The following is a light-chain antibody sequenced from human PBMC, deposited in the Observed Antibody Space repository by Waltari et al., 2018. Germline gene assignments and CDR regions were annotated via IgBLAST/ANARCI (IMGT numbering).Light chain of an antibody. CDR3: LLYYDKTWT. CDR1: TGAVTSGSF. V-gene: IGLV7-43*01. CDR2: RTS. Sequence: QTVVTQEPSLTVSPGGTVTLTCASSTGAVTSGSFPNWFQQQPGQVPRALIYRTSSRHSLTPARFSSSRLGDKAALTLSGGQPEDEADYFCLLYYDKTWTFGGGTKLTVL. J-gene: IGLJ3*02.